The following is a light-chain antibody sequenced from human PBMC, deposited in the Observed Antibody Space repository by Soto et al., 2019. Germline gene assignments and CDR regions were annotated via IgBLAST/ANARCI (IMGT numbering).Light chain of an antibody. CDR2: SSS. Sequence: EIVLTQSPGTLSLPPGERAILSCRASQSLSSSFLAWYQQKPGQAPRLLIYSSSNRATGIPDRFSGGGSGTDFTLTISRLEPADFAVYYCQQYGRSPLTFGGGTKVDIK. J-gene: IGKJ4*01. CDR1: QSLSSSF. V-gene: IGKV3-20*01. CDR3: QQYGRSPLT.